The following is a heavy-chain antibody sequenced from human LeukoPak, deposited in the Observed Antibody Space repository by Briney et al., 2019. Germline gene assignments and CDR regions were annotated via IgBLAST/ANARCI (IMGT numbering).Heavy chain of an antibody. Sequence: SETLSLTCTVSGGSISSSSYYWGWIRQPPGKGLEWIGSIYYSGSTYYNPSLKSRVTISVDTSKNQFSLKPSSVTAADTAVYYCARANTYYYDSSGYYPSDYFDYWGQGTLVTVSS. V-gene: IGHV4-39*01. CDR3: ARANTYYYDSSGYYPSDYFDY. CDR2: IYYSGST. J-gene: IGHJ4*02. CDR1: GGSISSSSYY. D-gene: IGHD3-22*01.